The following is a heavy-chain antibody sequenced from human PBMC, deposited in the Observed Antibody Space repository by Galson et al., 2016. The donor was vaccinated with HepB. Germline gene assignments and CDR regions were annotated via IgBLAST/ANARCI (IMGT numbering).Heavy chain of an antibody. Sequence: SVKVSCKVSGYTLPELSIHWVRQAPGEGLEWMGGFDPDNGETIYAQKFQGSVTMTDDTSTDTAYVELSSLRSQDTAVYYCATGGRGLGLDVWGQGTKITVSS. J-gene: IGHJ6*02. D-gene: IGHD3-16*01. V-gene: IGHV1-24*01. CDR2: FDPDNGET. CDR3: ATGGRGLGLDV. CDR1: GYTLPELS.